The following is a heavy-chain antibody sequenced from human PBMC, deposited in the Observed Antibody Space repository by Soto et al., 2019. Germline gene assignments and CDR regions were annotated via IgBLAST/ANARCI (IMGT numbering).Heavy chain of an antibody. CDR3: ARIKLVEWFFINVDVYDMDV. Sequence: GGSLRLSCVVSGFSLSDYAVNWVRQAPGKGLEWVSFISSDSRTIYYADSVEGRFTVSRDNARNSVSLQIDSLRDEDAAVYYCARIKLVEWFFINVDVYDMDVWGQGTPVTVSS. D-gene: IGHD3-3*01. J-gene: IGHJ6*02. CDR2: ISSDSRTI. V-gene: IGHV3-48*02. CDR1: GFSLSDYA.